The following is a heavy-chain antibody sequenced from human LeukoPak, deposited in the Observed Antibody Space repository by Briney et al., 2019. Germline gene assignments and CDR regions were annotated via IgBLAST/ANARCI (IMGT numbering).Heavy chain of an antibody. CDR3: ARLYCSSTSCDYGMDV. D-gene: IGHD2-2*01. J-gene: IGHJ6*02. V-gene: IGHV5-10-1*01. Sequence: PGESLKISCKGSGYSFTSYWISWVRQMPGKGLEWMGRIDPTDSYTNYSPSFQGHVTISADKSISTACLQWSSLKASDTAMYYSARLYCSSTSCDYGMDVWGQGTTVTVSS. CDR1: GYSFTSYW. CDR2: IDPTDSYT.